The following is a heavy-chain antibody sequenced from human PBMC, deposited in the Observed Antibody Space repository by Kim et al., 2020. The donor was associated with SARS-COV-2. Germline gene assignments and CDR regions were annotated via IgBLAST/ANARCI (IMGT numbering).Heavy chain of an antibody. CDR3: ATVGYSYGYAYYMDV. CDR1: GYTFTSYY. J-gene: IGHJ6*03. CDR2: INPSGGST. Sequence: ASVKVSCKASGYTFTSYYMHWVRQAPGQGLEWMGIINPSGGSTSYAQKFQGRVTMTRDTSTSTVYMELSSLRSEDTAVYYCATVGYSYGYAYYMDVWGKGTTVTVSS. D-gene: IGHD5-18*01. V-gene: IGHV1-46*01.